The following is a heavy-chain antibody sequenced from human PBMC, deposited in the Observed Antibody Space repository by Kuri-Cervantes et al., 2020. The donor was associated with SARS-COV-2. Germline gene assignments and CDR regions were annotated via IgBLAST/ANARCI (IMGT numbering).Heavy chain of an antibody. Sequence: ASVKVSCKASGNTFTNYYVHWVRQAPGQGLEWLGIINPSGGSTSYAQTFQGRLTMTRDASTSTVSMELSSLRSEDTAVYYCARDCSVVPAARAFDPWGQGTLVTVSS. J-gene: IGHJ5*02. CDR2: INPSGGST. D-gene: IGHD2-2*01. CDR3: ARDCSVVPAARAFDP. CDR1: GNTFTNYY. V-gene: IGHV1-46*01.